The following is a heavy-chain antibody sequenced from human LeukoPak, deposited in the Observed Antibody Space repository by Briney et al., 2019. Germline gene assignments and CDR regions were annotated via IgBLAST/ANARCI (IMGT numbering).Heavy chain of an antibody. J-gene: IGHJ4*02. CDR2: INTNTGSP. V-gene: IGHV7-4-1*02. CDR3: ACYDCGDY. D-gene: IGHD2-2*01. CDR1: GYTFTSYA. Sequence: ASVTVSCKASGYTFTSYAMNWVRQVPGQGLEWMGWINTNTGSPTYAQAFTGRFVFSLDTSVGTAYLQISSLKTEDTAVYYCACYDCGDYWGQGTLVTVSS.